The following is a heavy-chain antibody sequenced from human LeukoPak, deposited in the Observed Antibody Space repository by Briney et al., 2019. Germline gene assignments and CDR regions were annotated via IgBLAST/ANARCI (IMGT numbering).Heavy chain of an antibody. V-gene: IGHV4-39*01. Sequence: SETLSLTCTVSGGSISSSSYYWGWIRQPPGKGLEWIGSIYYSGSTYYNPSLKSRVTISVDTSKNQFSLKLSSVTAADTAVYYCARTAYSRPADALDILGQGTMVTVSS. CDR3: ARTAYSRPADALDI. CDR1: GGSISSSSYY. D-gene: IGHD6-13*01. CDR2: IYYSGST. J-gene: IGHJ3*02.